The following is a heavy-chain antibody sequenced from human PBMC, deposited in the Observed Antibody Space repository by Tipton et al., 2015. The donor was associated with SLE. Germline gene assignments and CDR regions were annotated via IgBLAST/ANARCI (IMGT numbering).Heavy chain of an antibody. V-gene: IGHV4-61*09. CDR2: IYTSGST. D-gene: IGHD5-12*01. J-gene: IGHJ3*02. CDR1: GGSISSGSYY. Sequence: TLSLTCTVSGGSISSGSYYWSWIRQPAGKGLEWIGYIYTSGSTNYNPSLKSRVTISVDTSKNQFSLKLSSVTAADTAVYYCARDLGYSGYDEGGDDAFDIWGQGTMVTVSS. CDR3: ARDLGYSGYDEGGDDAFDI.